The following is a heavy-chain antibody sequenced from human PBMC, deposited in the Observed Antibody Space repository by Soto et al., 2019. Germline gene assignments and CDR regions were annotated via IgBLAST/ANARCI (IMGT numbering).Heavy chain of an antibody. Sequence: PGGSLRLSCAASGFTFSDAWMSWVRQAPGKGLDWVGRIKSKSDGGTTEYDAPVRGRFTISRDDSKNTLYLQMNSLKTEDTAVYYCTTDLWRIAVVVGSTGYFNPWGQGTPVTVSS. J-gene: IGHJ5*02. CDR2: IKSKSDGGTT. CDR3: TTDLWRIAVVVGSTGYFNP. D-gene: IGHD2-15*01. CDR1: GFTFSDAW. V-gene: IGHV3-15*01.